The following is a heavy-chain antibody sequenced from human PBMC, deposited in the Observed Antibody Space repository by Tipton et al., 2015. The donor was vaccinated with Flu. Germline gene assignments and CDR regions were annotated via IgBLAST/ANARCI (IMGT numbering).Heavy chain of an antibody. CDR2: ITGSGSYT. CDR1: GFTYKNYG. V-gene: IGHV3-23*01. Sequence: SLRLSCAASGFTYKNYGMGWVRQAPGRGLQWVSSITGSGSYTYYADSVKGRFTISRDNTNNMLFLQAGNLGADDTAEYYCARDHCSAGSCYFDSWGQGTLVTVSP. J-gene: IGHJ4*02. D-gene: IGHD2-15*01. CDR3: ARDHCSAGSCYFDS.